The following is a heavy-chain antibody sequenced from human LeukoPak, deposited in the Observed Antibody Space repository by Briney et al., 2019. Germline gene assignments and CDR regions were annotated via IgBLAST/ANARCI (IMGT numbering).Heavy chain of an antibody. D-gene: IGHD6-19*01. CDR1: GFTFSSYW. J-gene: IGHJ4*02. CDR2: INSDGSST. CDR3: ARDSGAVAVDY. Sequence: GGSLRLSCAASGFTFSSYWMHWVRHAPGKGLVWVSRINSDGSSTSYADSVKGRFTSSRDNAKNTLYLQMNSLRAEDTAVYYCARDSGAVAVDYWGQGTLVTVSS. V-gene: IGHV3-74*01.